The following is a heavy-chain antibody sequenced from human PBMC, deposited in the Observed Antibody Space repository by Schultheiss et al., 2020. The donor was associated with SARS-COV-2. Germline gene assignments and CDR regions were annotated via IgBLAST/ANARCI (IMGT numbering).Heavy chain of an antibody. CDR2: IYYSGST. D-gene: IGHD1-1*01. CDR3: ARVRRATGTKRVTSYYFDY. Sequence: SQTLSLTCTVSGGSISSSSYYWGWIRQPPGKGLEWIGYIYYSGSTNYNPSLKSRVTISVDTSKNQFSLKLSSVTAADTAVYYCARVRRATGTKRVTSYYFDYWGQGTLVTVSS. V-gene: IGHV4-61*05. CDR1: GGSISSSSYY. J-gene: IGHJ4*02.